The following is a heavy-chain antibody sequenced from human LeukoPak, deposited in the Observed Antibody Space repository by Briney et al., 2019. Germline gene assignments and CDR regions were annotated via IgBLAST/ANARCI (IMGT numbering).Heavy chain of an antibody. CDR2: ISGSGGST. D-gene: IGHD1-1*01. V-gene: IGHV3-23*01. CDR3: AKGGTHWPTGYYYMDV. J-gene: IGHJ6*03. Sequence: GGSLRLSCAASGFTFNSYAMSWVRQAPGKGLEWVSPISGSGGSTYYADSVKGRFTISRDNSKNTLYLQMNSLRAEDTAVYYCAKGGTHWPTGYYYMDVWGKGTTVTVSS. CDR1: GFTFNSYA.